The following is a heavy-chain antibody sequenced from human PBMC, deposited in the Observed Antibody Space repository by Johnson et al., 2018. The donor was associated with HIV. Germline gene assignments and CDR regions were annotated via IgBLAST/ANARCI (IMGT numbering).Heavy chain of an antibody. D-gene: IGHD3-10*01. CDR1: GFIFSSYG. V-gene: IGHV3-30*02. CDR2: IRYDGSNK. Sequence: QVQLVESGGGLVQPGGSLRLSCAASGFIFSSYGMHWVRQAPGKGLEWVAFIRYDGSNKYYADSVQGRFTISRDKSENSLYLQMNSLRAEDTAVYYCAMPSMVQGGPDAFDIWGQGTMVTVSS. CDR3: AMPSMVQGGPDAFDI. J-gene: IGHJ3*02.